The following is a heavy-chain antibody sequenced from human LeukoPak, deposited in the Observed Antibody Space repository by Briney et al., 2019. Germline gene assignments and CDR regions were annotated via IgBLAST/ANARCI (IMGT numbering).Heavy chain of an antibody. J-gene: IGHJ1*01. CDR1: GYNFVGYY. D-gene: IGHD5-12*01. CDR2: IDPYTGNT. CDR3: AREYSASEH. Sequence: SVKVSCKASGYNFVGYYLHWVRQAPGQGLEWMAWIDPYTGNTHYAQKFQGRITVTRDTSLSTTYMELNWLTSDDTALYYCAREYSASEHWGQGTLVTVSS. V-gene: IGHV1-2*02.